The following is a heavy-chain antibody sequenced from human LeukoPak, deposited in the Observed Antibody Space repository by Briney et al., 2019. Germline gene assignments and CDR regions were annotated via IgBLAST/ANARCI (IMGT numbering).Heavy chain of an antibody. D-gene: IGHD3-10*01. J-gene: IGHJ4*02. CDR3: ARIEGDYYGSGSEFDY. V-gene: IGHV1-2*02. CDR1: GYTFTGYY. Sequence: GASVKVSCKASGYTFTGYYMHWVRQAPGQGLEWMGWINPNSGGTNYAQKFQGRVTMTRDTSISTAYMELSRLRSDDTAVYYCARIEGDYYGSGSEFDYWRQGTLVTVSS. CDR2: INPNSGGT.